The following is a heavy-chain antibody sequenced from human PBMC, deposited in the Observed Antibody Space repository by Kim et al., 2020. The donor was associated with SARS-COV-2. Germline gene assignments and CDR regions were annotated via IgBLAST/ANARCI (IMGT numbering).Heavy chain of an antibody. J-gene: IGHJ4*02. Sequence: KTDYAAPVKGRFTISRDDSKNTLYLQMNSLKTEDTAVYYCTTQMTTVSYWGQGTLVTVSS. CDR2: KT. CDR3: TTQMTTVSY. V-gene: IGHV3-15*01. D-gene: IGHD4-17*01.